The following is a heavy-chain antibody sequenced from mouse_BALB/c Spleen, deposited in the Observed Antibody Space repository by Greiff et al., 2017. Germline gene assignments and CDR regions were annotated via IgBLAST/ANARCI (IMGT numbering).Heavy chain of an antibody. CDR1: GYTFSSYW. D-gene: IGHD4-1*02. CDR3: APNWAWFAY. CDR2: ILPGSGST. J-gene: IGHJ3*01. Sequence: VQLQQSGAELMKPGASVKISCKATGYTFSSYWIEWVKQRPGHGLEWIGEILPGSGSTNYNEKFKGKATFTADTSSNTAYMQLSSLTSEDSAVYYCAPNWAWFAYWGQGTLVTVSA. V-gene: IGHV1-9*01.